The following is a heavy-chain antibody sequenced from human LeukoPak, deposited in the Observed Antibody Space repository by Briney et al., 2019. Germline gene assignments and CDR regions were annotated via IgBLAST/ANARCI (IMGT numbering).Heavy chain of an antibody. D-gene: IGHD6-19*01. J-gene: IGHJ6*02. Sequence: GASVKVSCKASGYTFTSYGISWVRQAPGQGLEWMGWISAYNGNTNYAQKLQGRVTMTTDTSTSTAYMELRSLRSDDTAVYYCARDIPYSSGLNYYYYCGMDVWGQGTTVTVSS. CDR1: GYTFTSYG. V-gene: IGHV1-18*01. CDR2: ISAYNGNT. CDR3: ARDIPYSSGLNYYYYCGMDV.